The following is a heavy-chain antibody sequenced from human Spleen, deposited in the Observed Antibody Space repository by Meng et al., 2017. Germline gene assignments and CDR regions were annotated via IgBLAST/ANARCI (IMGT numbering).Heavy chain of an antibody. CDR3: ARFHSSGYYPFDY. J-gene: IGHJ4*02. CDR1: GGANSSGGYY. Sequence: QIQRHESGPGLEKPFHPLPLTCPGSGGANSSGGYYWSWIRQHPGKGLEWIGYIYYSGSTYYNPSLKSRVTISVDTSKNQFSLKLSSVTAADTAVYYCARFHSSGYYPFDYWGQGTLVTVSS. D-gene: IGHD3-22*01. CDR2: IYYSGST. V-gene: IGHV4-31*03.